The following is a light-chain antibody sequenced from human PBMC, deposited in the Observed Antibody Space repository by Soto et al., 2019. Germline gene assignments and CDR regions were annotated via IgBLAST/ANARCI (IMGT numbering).Light chain of an antibody. CDR2: EIN. V-gene: IGLV2-8*01. CDR1: SSDVGAYDY. Sequence: QSALTQPPSASGSPGQSVTISCTGTSSDVGAYDYVSWYQQHPSKAPKLMIYEINKRPSGVPDRFSGSKSGNTASLTVSGLQAEDKADYYCSSFAGSNNFPYVFGTGTKVTVL. CDR3: SSFAGSNNFPYV. J-gene: IGLJ1*01.